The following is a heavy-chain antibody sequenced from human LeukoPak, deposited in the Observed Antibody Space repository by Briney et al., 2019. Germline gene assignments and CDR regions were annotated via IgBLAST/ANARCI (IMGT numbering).Heavy chain of an antibody. CDR1: GGSIFSYY. J-gene: IGHJ4*02. V-gene: IGHV4-59*08. Sequence: PSETLSLTCAVSGGSIFSYYWSWIRQPPGKGLEWMGYIYYSGSTNYNPSLKSRVTISVDTSKNQFSLRVSSVTAADTAVYYCARHLNNCGDDCYIFDYWGQGTLVTVSS. D-gene: IGHD2-21*01. CDR3: ARHLNNCGDDCYIFDY. CDR2: IYYSGST.